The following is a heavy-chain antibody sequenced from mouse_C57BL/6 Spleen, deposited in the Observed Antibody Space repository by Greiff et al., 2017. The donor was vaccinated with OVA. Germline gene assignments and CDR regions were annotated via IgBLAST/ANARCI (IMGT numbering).Heavy chain of an antibody. CDR2: ISSGSSTI. V-gene: IGHV5-17*01. J-gene: IGHJ4*01. Sequence: EVQGVESGGGLVKPGGSLKLSCAASGFTFSDYGMHWVRQAPEKGLEWVAYISSGSSTIYYADTVKGRFTISRDNAKNTLFLHMTSLRSEDTAMYYCARPYYYGSSPYAMDYWGQGTSVTVSS. CDR1: GFTFSDYG. CDR3: ARPYYYGSSPYAMDY. D-gene: IGHD1-1*01.